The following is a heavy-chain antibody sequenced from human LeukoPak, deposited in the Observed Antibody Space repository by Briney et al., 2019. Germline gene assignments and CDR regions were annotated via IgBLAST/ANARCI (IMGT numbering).Heavy chain of an antibody. CDR3: ARDGGDSSGCYHYYFDY. V-gene: IGHV1-69*04. D-gene: IGHD3-22*01. J-gene: IGHJ4*02. Sequence: ASVKVSYRASGGTFSSYAISWVRQAPGQGLEWMGRIIPILGIANYAQKFQGRVTITADKSTSTAYMELSSLRSEDTAVYYCARDGGDSSGCYHYYFDYWGQGTLVTVSS. CDR2: IIPILGIA. CDR1: GGTFSSYA.